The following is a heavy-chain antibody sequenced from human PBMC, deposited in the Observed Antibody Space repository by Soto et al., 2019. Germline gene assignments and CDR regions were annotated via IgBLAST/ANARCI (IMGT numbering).Heavy chain of an antibody. Sequence: NPGGSLRLSCAASGFTFSDYYMSWIRQAPGKGLEWVSYISSSGSTIYYADSVKGRFTISRDNAKNSLYLQMNSLRAEDTAVYYCARDIGEPFRAGITTWADVWGKGTTVTVSS. J-gene: IGHJ6*04. CDR1: GFTFSDYY. CDR3: ARDIGEPFRAGITTWADV. CDR2: ISSSGSTI. V-gene: IGHV3-11*01. D-gene: IGHD3-3*01.